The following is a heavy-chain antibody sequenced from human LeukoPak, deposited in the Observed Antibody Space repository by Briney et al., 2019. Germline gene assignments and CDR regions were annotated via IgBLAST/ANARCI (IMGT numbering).Heavy chain of an antibody. V-gene: IGHV5-51*01. CDR3: ARSRAYYDIFTTYTHLYYFDY. CDR1: EYGVGYW. J-gene: IGHJ4*02. Sequence: GESLKISCKGFEYGVGYWIGWVRQMPGKGLEWMGIIYPGDSDTRYSPSFQGQVTISADKSINIAYLQWSSLKASDTAIYYCARSRAYYDIFTTYTHLYYFDYWGQGTLVTVSS. D-gene: IGHD3-9*01. CDR2: IYPGDSDT.